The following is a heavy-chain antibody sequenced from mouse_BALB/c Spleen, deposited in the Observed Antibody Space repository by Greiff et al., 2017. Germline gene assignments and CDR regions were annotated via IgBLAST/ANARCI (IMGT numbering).Heavy chain of an antibody. V-gene: IGHV5-9-4*01. D-gene: IGHD2-1*01. Sequence: EVQLVESGGGLVKPGGSLKLSCAASGFTFSSYAMSWVRQSPEKRLEWVAEISSGGSYTYYPDTVTGRFTISRDNAKNTLYLEMSSLRSEDTAMYYCARRGYGNYFDYWGQGTTLTVSS. CDR3: ARRGYGNYFDY. J-gene: IGHJ2*01. CDR2: ISSGGSYT. CDR1: GFTFSSYA.